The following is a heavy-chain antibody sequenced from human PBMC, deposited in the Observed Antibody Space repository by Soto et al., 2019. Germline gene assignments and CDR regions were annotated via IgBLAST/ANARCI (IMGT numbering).Heavy chain of an antibody. CDR3: AHTMAPRIFDY. CDR2: IYWDDDK. Sequence: QITLKEAGPTLVKPTQTLTLTCSFSGFSLITSGVGVGWIRQPPGKALEWLALIYWDDDKGYSTSLKSRLTLTKDTSRNQVVLTMTNMDPAETATYYCAHTMAPRIFDYWGQGTLVTVSS. J-gene: IGHJ4*02. CDR1: GFSLITSGVG. V-gene: IGHV2-5*02.